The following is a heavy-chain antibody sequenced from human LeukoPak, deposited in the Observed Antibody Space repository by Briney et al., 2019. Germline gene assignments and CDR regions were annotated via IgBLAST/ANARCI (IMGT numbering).Heavy chain of an antibody. CDR1: GGTFSSYA. CDR3: ARGLPPEKSRNYYYMDV. V-gene: IGHV1-69*06. D-gene: IGHD1-14*01. J-gene: IGHJ6*03. CDR2: IIPIFGTA. Sequence: SVKVSCKASGGTFSSYAISWVRQAPGQGLEWMGGIIPIFGTANYAQKFQGRVTITADKSTGTAYMELSSLRSEDTAVYYCARGLPPEKSRNYYYMDVWGKGTTVTVSS.